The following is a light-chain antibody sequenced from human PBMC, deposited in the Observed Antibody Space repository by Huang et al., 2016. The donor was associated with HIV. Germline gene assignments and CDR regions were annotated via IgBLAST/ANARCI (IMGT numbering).Light chain of an antibody. Sequence: ETVLTQSPATLSLSQGERATLSCRASQSVNSDLAWYQQKPGQTPRLLIYDASNRATGIPARFSGSGSGTDFTLTISSLEPEDFAVYYCQQRKYWPPITFGQGTRLEIK. CDR3: QQRKYWPPIT. CDR2: DAS. J-gene: IGKJ5*01. CDR1: QSVNSD. V-gene: IGKV3-11*01.